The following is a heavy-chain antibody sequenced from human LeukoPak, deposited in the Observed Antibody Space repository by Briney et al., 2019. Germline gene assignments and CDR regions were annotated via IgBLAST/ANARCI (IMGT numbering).Heavy chain of an antibody. CDR1: GYTFTSYG. V-gene: IGHV1-18*01. CDR2: ISAYNGNT. CDR3: ASVGGSGSYNRYYYYMDV. Sequence: GASVKVSCKASGYTFTSYGISWVRQAPGQGLEWMGWISAYNGNTNYAQKFQGRVTMTRDTSISTAYMELSRLRSDDTAVYYCASVGGSGSYNRYYYYMDVWGKGTTVTISS. D-gene: IGHD3-10*01. J-gene: IGHJ6*03.